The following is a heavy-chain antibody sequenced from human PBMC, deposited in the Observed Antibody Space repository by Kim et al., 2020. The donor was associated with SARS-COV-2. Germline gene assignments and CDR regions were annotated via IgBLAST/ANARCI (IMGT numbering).Heavy chain of an antibody. D-gene: IGHD4-17*01. V-gene: IGHV3-73*01. Sequence: ASVKGRFTISRDDSKNTAYLQMNSLKTEDTAVYYCTRHGTVTTVGLLDDYWGQGTLVTVSS. CDR3: TRHGTVTTVGLLDDY. J-gene: IGHJ4*02.